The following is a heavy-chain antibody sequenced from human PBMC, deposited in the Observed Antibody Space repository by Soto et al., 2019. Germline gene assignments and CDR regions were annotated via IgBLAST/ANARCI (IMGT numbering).Heavy chain of an antibody. J-gene: IGHJ4*02. CDR3: AGQIAVAVTIAY. Sequence: QVQLQESGPGLVKPSQTLSLTGTVSGGSISSGDYYWSWLRQPPGKGLEWMGYIYYSGSTYYNPSLKGRLTLSVDTSKNQFSLKLSFVTAADTAVHYCAGQIAVAVTIAYWGQGTLVTVSS. V-gene: IGHV4-30-4*01. D-gene: IGHD6-19*01. CDR1: GGSISSGDYY. CDR2: IYYSGST.